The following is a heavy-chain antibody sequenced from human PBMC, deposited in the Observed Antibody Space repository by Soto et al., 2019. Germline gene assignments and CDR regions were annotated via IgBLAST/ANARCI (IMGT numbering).Heavy chain of an antibody. Sequence: GASVKVSCKASGYTFTSYGISWVRQAPGQGLEWMGWISAYNGNTNYAQKLQGRVTMTTDTSTSTAYMELRSLRSDDTAVYYCARDDKAGTETYYYCYGMDVWGQGTTVTVSS. CDR1: GYTFTSYG. CDR2: ISAYNGNT. D-gene: IGHD6-13*01. J-gene: IGHJ6*02. V-gene: IGHV1-18*01. CDR3: ARDDKAGTETYYYCYGMDV.